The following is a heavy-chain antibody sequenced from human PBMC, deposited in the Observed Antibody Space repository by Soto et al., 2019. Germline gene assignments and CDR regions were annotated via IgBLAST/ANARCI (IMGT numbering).Heavy chain of an antibody. V-gene: IGHV4-39*01. D-gene: IGHD5-12*01. CDR1: GGSISSSSYY. Sequence: QLQLQESGPGLVKPSETLSLTCTVSGGSISSSSYYWGWIRQPPGKGLEWIGSIYYSGSTYYNPSLKSRVTISVDTSKNQSSLKLSSVTAADTAVYYCARLRRDGYNYDYWGQGTLVTVSS. CDR3: ARLRRDGYNYDY. CDR2: IYYSGST. J-gene: IGHJ4*02.